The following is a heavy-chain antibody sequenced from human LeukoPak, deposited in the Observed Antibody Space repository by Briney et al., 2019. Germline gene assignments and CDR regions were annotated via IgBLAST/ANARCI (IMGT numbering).Heavy chain of an antibody. D-gene: IGHD2-21*02. CDR2: INRSGST. Sequence: SETLSLTCAVYGGSLSYYYWSWIRQSPEKGLEWIGEINRSGSTNYHPSLKSRASLSVDTSKNQFSLKLSSVTAADTAIYYCARGGFYCGDDCYVDYWGQGALVTVSS. V-gene: IGHV4-34*01. CDR1: GGSLSYYY. J-gene: IGHJ4*02. CDR3: ARGGFYCGDDCYVDY.